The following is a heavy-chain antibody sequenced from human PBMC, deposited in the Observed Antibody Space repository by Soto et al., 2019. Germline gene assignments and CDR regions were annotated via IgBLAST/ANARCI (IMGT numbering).Heavy chain of an antibody. CDR2: ISGSGGST. J-gene: IGHJ4*02. Sequence: GGSLRLSCAASGFTFSSYAMSWVRQAPGKGLEWVSAISGSGGSTYYADSVKGRFTISRDNSKNTLYLQMNSLRAEDTAVYYCAKDGPQSYDIVLVPAAIPSRYFDYWGQGTLVTVSS. D-gene: IGHD2-2*01. CDR1: GFTFSSYA. CDR3: AKDGPQSYDIVLVPAAIPSRYFDY. V-gene: IGHV3-23*01.